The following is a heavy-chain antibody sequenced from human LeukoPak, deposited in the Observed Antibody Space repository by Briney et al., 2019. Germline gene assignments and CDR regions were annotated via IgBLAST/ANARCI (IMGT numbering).Heavy chain of an antibody. V-gene: IGHV4-34*01. CDR1: GFTFSSYA. J-gene: IGHJ4*02. CDR3: ARRPRDSGNYDGPSGLDY. Sequence: PGGSLRLSCAASGFTFSSYAMSWVRQAPGKGLEWIGEINHSGSTNYNPSLKSRVTISVDTSKNQFSLKLSSVTAADTAMYYCARRPRDSGNYDGPSGLDYWGQGTLVTVSS. D-gene: IGHD1-26*01. CDR2: INHSGST.